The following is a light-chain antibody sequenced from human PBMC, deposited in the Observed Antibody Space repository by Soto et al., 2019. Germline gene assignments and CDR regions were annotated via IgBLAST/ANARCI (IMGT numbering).Light chain of an antibody. CDR2: SNS. CDR1: SSNIGSST. Sequence: QSVLTQPPSASGTPGQRVTISCSGSSSNIGSSTVNWYQQLPGTAPKSLIYSNSQRPSGVPDRFSDSKSGTSASLAISGLQSEDEADYYCAAWDDTLTDYVFGTGTKLTVL. J-gene: IGLJ1*01. CDR3: AAWDDTLTDYV. V-gene: IGLV1-44*01.